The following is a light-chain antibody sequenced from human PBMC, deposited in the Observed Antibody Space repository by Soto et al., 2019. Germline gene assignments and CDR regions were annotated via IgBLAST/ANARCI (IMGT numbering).Light chain of an antibody. CDR2: DAS. CDR3: QQRRSWPPTIT. CDR1: QSVSTY. Sequence: EIVLTQFRATVSLSPAEKATPPXXXXQSVSTYLAWYQQRPGQAPRLLXYDASYRATDIPPRFSGSGSGTDFTLTISSLEPEEFAVYYCQQRRSWPPTITLGQGTRLEIK. J-gene: IGKJ5*01. V-gene: IGKV3-11*01.